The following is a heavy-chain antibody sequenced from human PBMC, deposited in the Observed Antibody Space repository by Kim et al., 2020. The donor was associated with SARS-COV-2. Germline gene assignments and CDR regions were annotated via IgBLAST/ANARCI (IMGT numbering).Heavy chain of an antibody. D-gene: IGHD5-18*01. J-gene: IGHJ3*02. V-gene: IGHV3-9*01. CDR1: GFTFDDYA. CDR3: AITRGYSYGRVMGAFDI. Sequence: GGSLRLSCAASGFTFDDYAMHWVRQAPGKGLEWVSGISWNSGSIGYADSVKGRFTISRDNAKNSLYLQMNSLRAEDTALYYCAITRGYSYGRVMGAFDIWGQGTMVTVSS. CDR2: ISWNSGSI.